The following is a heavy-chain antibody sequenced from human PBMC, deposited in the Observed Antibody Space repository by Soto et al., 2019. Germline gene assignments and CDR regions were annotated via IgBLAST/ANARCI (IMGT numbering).Heavy chain of an antibody. V-gene: IGHV1-69*13. D-gene: IGHD5-12*01. CDR1: GVTFSSYA. Sequence: ASVKVSCKASGVTFSSYAITWVRQAPGQGLEWMGGTIPIFGTANYALKFQGRVTIAADESTSTAYMELSSLRSEDTAVYYCARSDRVATVKGYYYGMDVWGQGTTVTVSS. CDR3: ARSDRVATVKGYYYGMDV. CDR2: TIPIFGTA. J-gene: IGHJ6*02.